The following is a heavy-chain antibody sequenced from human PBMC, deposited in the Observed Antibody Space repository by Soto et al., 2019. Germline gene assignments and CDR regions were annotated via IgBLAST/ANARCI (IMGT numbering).Heavy chain of an antibody. CDR3: ARVPYR. CDR1: GGAISGSNW. Sequence: SETLSLTCAVSGGAISGSNWWTWVRQPPGKGLEWSGEIYHIGTTNYNPSLRSRVTISIDKSKNQFSLKLNSVTAADTAVYYCARVPYRWGQGTLVT. CDR2: IYHIGTT. V-gene: IGHV4-4*02. J-gene: IGHJ5*02. D-gene: IGHD2-2*01.